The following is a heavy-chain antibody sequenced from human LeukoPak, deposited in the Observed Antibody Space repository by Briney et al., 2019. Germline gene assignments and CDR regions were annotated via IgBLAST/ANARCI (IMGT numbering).Heavy chain of an antibody. J-gene: IGHJ6*03. CDR1: GASISSSSHS. D-gene: IGHD4-23*01. V-gene: IGHV4-39*01. Sequence: SETLSLTCTVSGASISSSSHSWGWIRQPPGKGLEWIGSIYYSGSTYYNPSLKSRVTISVDTSKNQFSLKLSSVTAADTAAYYCARYGGNYMDVWGKGTTVTISS. CDR2: IYYSGST. CDR3: ARYGGNYMDV.